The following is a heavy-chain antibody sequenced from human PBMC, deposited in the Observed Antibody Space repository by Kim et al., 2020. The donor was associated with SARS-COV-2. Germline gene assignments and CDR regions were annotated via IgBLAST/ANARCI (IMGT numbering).Heavy chain of an antibody. J-gene: IGHJ6*04. CDR1: DGSFSGYY. D-gene: IGHD2-2*02. CDR2: IHQSGTI. CDR3: ARGRAGVVPAPILGIGPHYDYFIMVV. V-gene: IGHV4-34*01. Sequence: SETLSLTCAVYDGSFSGYYWSWIRQPPGKGLEWIGKIHQSGTINYNPSLKSRVTISIDTSKNQFSLKLSSVTAADTGFYYCARGRAGVVPAPILGIGPHYDYFIMVVWGNGTTVTVSS.